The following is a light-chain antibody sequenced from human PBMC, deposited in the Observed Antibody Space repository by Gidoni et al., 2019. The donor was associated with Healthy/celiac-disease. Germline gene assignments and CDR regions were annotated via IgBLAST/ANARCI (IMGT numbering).Light chain of an antibody. V-gene: IGLV2-23*03. CDR1: SSDVGSYNL. CDR3: CSYAGSSTFPYV. CDR2: EGS. Sequence: QSALTQPASVSGSPGQSNTIPCTGTSSDVGSYNLVSWYQQHPGKAPDLMIYEGSKRPSGVSNSFAGSKSGNTASLTISGLQAEDEADYYCCSYAGSSTFPYVFGTGTKVTVL. J-gene: IGLJ1*01.